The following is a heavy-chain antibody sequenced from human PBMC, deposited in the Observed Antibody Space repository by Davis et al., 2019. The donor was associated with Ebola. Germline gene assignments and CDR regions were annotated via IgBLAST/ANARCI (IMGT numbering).Heavy chain of an antibody. CDR2: INIDGSST. Sequence: GESLKISCAVSGFTFISYWMHWVRQVPGKGLVWVSRINIDGSSTIYADSVEGRFTISRDNAKNTLYLEMNSLRVEDTAIYYCARDQDGPGPTVDYWGQGALVTVSS. CDR1: GFTFISYW. V-gene: IGHV3-74*01. CDR3: ARDQDGPGPTVDY. D-gene: IGHD1-7*01. J-gene: IGHJ4*02.